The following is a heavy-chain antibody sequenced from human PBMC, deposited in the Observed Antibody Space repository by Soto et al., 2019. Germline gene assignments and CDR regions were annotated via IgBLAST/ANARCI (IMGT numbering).Heavy chain of an antibody. CDR1: GYTFTGYY. CDR3: ARGHCTKGVCSNYYYYGMDV. CDR2: INPNSGGT. V-gene: IGHV1-2*02. Sequence: GASVKVSCKASGYTFTGYYMHWVRQAPGQGLEWMGWINPNSGGTNYAQKFQGRVTMTRDTSISTAYMELSRLRSDDTAVYYCARGHCTKGVCSNYYYYGMDVWGQGTTGTVSS. D-gene: IGHD2-8*01. J-gene: IGHJ6*02.